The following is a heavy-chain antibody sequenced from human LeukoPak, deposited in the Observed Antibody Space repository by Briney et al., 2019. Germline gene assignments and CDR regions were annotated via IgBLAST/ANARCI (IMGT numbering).Heavy chain of an antibody. Sequence: GGSLRLSCEASGFTFRSYAMNWVRQAPGKGLEWVSSISSSGSFIYYADSVKGRFTISRDNAQNSLSLQMNSLRAENTAVYYCARFPYGSGSYYNFMDVWGKGTTVTVSS. CDR1: GFTFRSYA. CDR3: ARFPYGSGSYYNFMDV. CDR2: ISSSGSFI. D-gene: IGHD3-10*01. J-gene: IGHJ6*04. V-gene: IGHV3-21*01.